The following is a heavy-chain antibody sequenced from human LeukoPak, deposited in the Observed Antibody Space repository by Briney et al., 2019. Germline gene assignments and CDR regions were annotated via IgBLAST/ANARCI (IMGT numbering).Heavy chain of an antibody. V-gene: IGHV1-69*05. D-gene: IGHD1-7*01. Sequence: SVKVSCEASGGTFSSYAISWVRQAPGQGLEWMGGIIPIFGTANYAQKFQGRVTITTDESTSTAYMELSSLRSEDTAVYYCARGPSWNYQLDYWGQGTLVTVSS. CDR1: GGTFSSYA. J-gene: IGHJ4*02. CDR3: ARGPSWNYQLDY. CDR2: IIPIFGTA.